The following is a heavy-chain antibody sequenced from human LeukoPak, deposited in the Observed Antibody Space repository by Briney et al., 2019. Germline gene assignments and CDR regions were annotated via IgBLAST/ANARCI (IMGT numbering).Heavy chain of an antibody. D-gene: IGHD1-14*01. CDR2: ISPRDSDT. V-gene: IGHV5-51*01. J-gene: IGHJ3*02. Sequence: PGESLKISCQGSGYSFISYWIGWVRQMPGKGLEGMGIISPRDSDTRYSPSFQGQVTISVDKSISTAFLQWSSLKASDTAMYYCARLPLGHSESNAFDIWGQGTVVTVSS. CDR1: GYSFISYW. CDR3: ARLPLGHSESNAFDI.